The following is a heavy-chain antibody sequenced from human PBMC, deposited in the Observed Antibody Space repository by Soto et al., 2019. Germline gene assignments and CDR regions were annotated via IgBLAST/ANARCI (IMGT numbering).Heavy chain of an antibody. CDR2: IRSKANSYAT. D-gene: IGHD3-10*01. CDR1: GFTFRGSA. CDR3: TRQGSDY. J-gene: IGHJ4*02. V-gene: IGHV3-73*02. Sequence: EVQLVESGEGLVQPGGSLKLSCAASGFTFRGSAMHWVRQASGKGLEWVGRIRSKANSYATAYAASVKGRFTISRDDSKNTAYLQMNSLKTEDTAVYYCTRQGSDYWGQGTLVTVSS.